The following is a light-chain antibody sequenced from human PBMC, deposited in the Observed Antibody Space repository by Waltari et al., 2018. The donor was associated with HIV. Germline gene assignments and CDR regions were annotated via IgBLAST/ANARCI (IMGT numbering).Light chain of an antibody. CDR2: LAS. Sequence: EIMMTQSPVTLSVSPGDTVTLSCRASQSVNSNLAWYQQKPGQAPRLLIYLASNRAIGIPGRFSGSGYGTEFTLTVSSLQSEDFAVYYCQQYNFWPPLTFGGGTKVEIK. CDR1: QSVNSN. CDR3: QQYNFWPPLT. J-gene: IGKJ4*01. V-gene: IGKV3-15*01.